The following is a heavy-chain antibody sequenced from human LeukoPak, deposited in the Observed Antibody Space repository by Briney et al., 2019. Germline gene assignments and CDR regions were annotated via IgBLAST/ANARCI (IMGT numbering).Heavy chain of an antibody. J-gene: IGHJ4*02. D-gene: IGHD6-13*01. CDR3: ASHLYSSSCLDY. V-gene: IGHV4-59*01. CDR1: GGSISSYY. Sequence: PSETLSLTCNVSGGSISSYYWSWIRQPPGKGLEWIGYIYYSGSTNYNPSLKSRVTISVDTSKNQFSLKLSSVTAADTAVYYCASHLYSSSCLDYWGQGTLVTVSS. CDR2: IYYSGST.